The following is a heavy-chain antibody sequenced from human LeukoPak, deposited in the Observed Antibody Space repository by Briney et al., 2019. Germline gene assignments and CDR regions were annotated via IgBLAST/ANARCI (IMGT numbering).Heavy chain of an antibody. CDR3: AKDDYYGSGSYYFQYYLQYYFDY. D-gene: IGHD3-10*01. CDR1: GFTFSSYG. V-gene: IGHV3-30*02. Sequence: GGSLRLSCAASGFTFSSYGMHWVRQAPGKGLEWVAFIRYDGSNKYYADSVKGRFTIYRDNSKNTLYLQMNSLRAEDTAVYYCAKDDYYGSGSYYFQYYLQYYFDYWGQGTLVTVSS. CDR2: IRYDGSNK. J-gene: IGHJ4*02.